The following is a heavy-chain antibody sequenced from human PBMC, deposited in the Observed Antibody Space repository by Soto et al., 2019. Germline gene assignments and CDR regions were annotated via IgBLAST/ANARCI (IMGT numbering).Heavy chain of an antibody. J-gene: IGHJ5*02. D-gene: IGHD3-10*01. CDR2: IYYSGVT. CDR3: ARDLRGRRSGRFDP. CDR1: GGSITRGGYY. Sequence: SETLSLTCTVSGGSITRGGYYWTWIRQHPAKGLEWIGYIYYSGVTYYNPSLKSRATISVDTSKNQFSLNLSSVSAADTAMYYCARDLRGRRSGRFDPWGQGTLVTVSS. V-gene: IGHV4-31*03.